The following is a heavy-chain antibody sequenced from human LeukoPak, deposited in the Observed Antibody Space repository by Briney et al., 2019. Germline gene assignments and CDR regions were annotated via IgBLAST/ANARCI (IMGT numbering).Heavy chain of an antibody. Sequence: PSQTLSLTCTVSGGSISSGGYYWSWIRQHPGKGLEWIGYIYYSGSTYYNPSLKSRVTISVDTSKNQFCLKLSSVTAADTAVYYCARETYYYDSSGYPKSYYFDYWGQGTLVTVSS. J-gene: IGHJ4*02. CDR2: IYYSGST. CDR1: GGSISSGGYY. CDR3: ARETYYYDSSGYPKSYYFDY. V-gene: IGHV4-31*03. D-gene: IGHD3-22*01.